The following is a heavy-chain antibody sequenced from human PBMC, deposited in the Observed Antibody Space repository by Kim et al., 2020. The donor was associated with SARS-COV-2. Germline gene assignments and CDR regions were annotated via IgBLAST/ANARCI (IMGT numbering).Heavy chain of an antibody. CDR3: AKGESTSCYSVSDY. CDR1: GFTFSSYA. J-gene: IGHJ4*02. D-gene: IGHD2-2*01. CDR2: ISGGGGAT. V-gene: IGHV3-23*01. Sequence: GGSLLSCAASGFTFSSYAMSWVRQAPGKGLEWVSVISGGGGATYYAGSVKGRFTISRDNSKNALYLQMNSLRAEDTAVYYCAKGESTSCYSVSDYWGQGTLVTVSS.